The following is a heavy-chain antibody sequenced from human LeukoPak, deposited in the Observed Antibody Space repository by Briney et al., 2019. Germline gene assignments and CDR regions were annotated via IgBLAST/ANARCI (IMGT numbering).Heavy chain of an antibody. CDR2: INTDGSST. J-gene: IGHJ3*02. CDR1: GFTFSSYW. Sequence: PGGSLRLSCAASGFTFSSYWMHWVRQAPGKGLVWVSRINTDGSSTSYADSVKGRFTISRDNAKNTLYLQMNSLRAEDTAVYYCARDTLMVYAIGLGGDAFDIWGQGTMVTVSS. CDR3: ARDTLMVYAIGLGGDAFDI. D-gene: IGHD2-8*01. V-gene: IGHV3-74*01.